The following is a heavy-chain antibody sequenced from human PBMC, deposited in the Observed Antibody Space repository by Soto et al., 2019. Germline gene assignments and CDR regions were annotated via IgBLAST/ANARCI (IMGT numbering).Heavy chain of an antibody. D-gene: IGHD2-2*01. V-gene: IGHV1-8*01. CDR2: MNPNSGNT. Sequence: ASVKVSCKASGYTFTIYYINWVRQATGQGLEWMGWMNPNSGNTGYAQKFQGRVTMTRNTSISTAYMELSSLRSEDTAVYYCARARVPDDFYYYYYMDVWGKGTTVSVSS. CDR1: GYTFTIYY. J-gene: IGHJ6*03. CDR3: ARARVPDDFYYYYYMDV.